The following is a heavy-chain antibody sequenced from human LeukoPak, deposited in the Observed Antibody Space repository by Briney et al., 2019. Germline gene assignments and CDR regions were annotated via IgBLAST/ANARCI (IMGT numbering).Heavy chain of an antibody. V-gene: IGHV4-59*01. CDR1: GGSISSYY. D-gene: IGHD6-6*01. CDR2: IYYSGST. Sequence: SETLSLTCTVSGGSISSYYWSWIRQPPGKGLEWIGYIYYSGSTNYNPSLKSRVTISVDTSKNQFSLKLRSVTAADTAVYYCARSEYSSSPGAEYFQHWGQGTLVTVSS. CDR3: ARSEYSSSPGAEYFQH. J-gene: IGHJ1*01.